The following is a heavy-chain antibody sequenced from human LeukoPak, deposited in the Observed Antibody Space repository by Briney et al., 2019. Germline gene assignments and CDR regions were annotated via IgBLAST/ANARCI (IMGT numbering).Heavy chain of an antibody. Sequence: SQTLSFTCTVSGGSISSGDYYWSWIRQPPGKGLEWIGYIYYSGSTYYNPSLKSRVTISVDTSKNQFSLKLSSVTAADTAVYYCARDSHRITIFGVVIGAFDIWGQGTMVTVSS. CDR1: GGSISSGDYY. V-gene: IGHV4-30-4*08. CDR3: ARDSHRITIFGVVIGAFDI. CDR2: IYYSGST. D-gene: IGHD3-3*01. J-gene: IGHJ3*02.